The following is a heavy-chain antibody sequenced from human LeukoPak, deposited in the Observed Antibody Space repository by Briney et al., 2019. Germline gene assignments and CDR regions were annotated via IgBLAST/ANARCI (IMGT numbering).Heavy chain of an antibody. V-gene: IGHV4-38-2*02. D-gene: IGHD6-19*01. CDR1: GYSISSGYY. Sequence: SETLSLTCTVSGYSISSGYYWGWIRQPPGKGLECIGTIYHRGSTYYNPSLKSRVTISVDTSKNQFSLKLSSVTAADTAVYYCARHEDIAVFRNGLDVWGQGTTVTVS. J-gene: IGHJ6*02. CDR3: ARHEDIAVFRNGLDV. CDR2: IYHRGST.